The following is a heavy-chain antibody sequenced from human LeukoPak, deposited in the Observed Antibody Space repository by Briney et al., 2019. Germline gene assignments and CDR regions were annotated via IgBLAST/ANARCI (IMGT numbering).Heavy chain of an antibody. J-gene: IGHJ4*02. V-gene: IGHV3-21*01. D-gene: IGHD2-8*01. Sequence: GGSLRLSCAASGFTFSSYSMNWVRQAPGKGLEWVSSISRSSSYISYADSVKGRFTISRDNAKNSLFLQMNSLRAADTAVYYCARPAYPEGVHFDYWGQGTLVTVSS. CDR2: ISRSSSYI. CDR3: ARPAYPEGVHFDY. CDR1: GFTFSSYS.